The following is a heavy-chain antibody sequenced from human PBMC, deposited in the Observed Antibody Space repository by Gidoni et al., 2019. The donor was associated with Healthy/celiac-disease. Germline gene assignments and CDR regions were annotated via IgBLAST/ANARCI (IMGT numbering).Heavy chain of an antibody. CDR3: ASLMITFGGVIAGYGMDV. CDR2: IIPIFGKA. CDR1: GGTFSSYA. Sequence: QVQLVQSGAEVKKPGSSVKVSCKASGGTFSSYAISWVRQAPGQGLEWMGGIIPIFGKANYAQKFQGRVTITADESTSTAYMELSSLRSEDTAVYYCASLMITFGGVIAGYGMDVWGQGTTVTVSS. V-gene: IGHV1-69*01. J-gene: IGHJ6*02. D-gene: IGHD3-16*02.